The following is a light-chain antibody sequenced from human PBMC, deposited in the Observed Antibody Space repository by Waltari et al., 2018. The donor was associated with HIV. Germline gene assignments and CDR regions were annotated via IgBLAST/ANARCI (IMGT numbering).Light chain of an antibody. V-gene: IGLV2-14*01. Sequence: QSALTQPASVSGSPGQSISISCTGTSSDVGGSNYVSWYQHHSGTAPRLLIGELTYRPAVISTRFSASRSGNTASLTISGLQAEDEAIYYCTSYKTDTTVLFGGGTTVTV. CDR1: SSDVGGSNY. J-gene: IGLJ2*01. CDR3: TSYKTDTTVL. CDR2: ELT.